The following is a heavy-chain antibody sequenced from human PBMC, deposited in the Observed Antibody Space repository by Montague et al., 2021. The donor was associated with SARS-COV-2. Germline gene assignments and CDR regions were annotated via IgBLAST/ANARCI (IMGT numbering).Heavy chain of an antibody. Sequence: TLSLTCTVSGGSISSGGYYWSWIRQHPGKGLEWIGYIYYNGSTYYNPSLKSRVTISVDTSKNQFSLQLSSVTAADTAVYYCARVSGLTIFGVVGPFDYWGQGTLVTVAS. CDR2: IYYNGST. CDR3: ARVSGLTIFGVVGPFDY. V-gene: IGHV4-31*03. CDR1: GGSISSGGYY. D-gene: IGHD3-3*01. J-gene: IGHJ4*02.